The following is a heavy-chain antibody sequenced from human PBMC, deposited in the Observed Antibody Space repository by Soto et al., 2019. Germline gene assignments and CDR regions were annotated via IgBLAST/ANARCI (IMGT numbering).Heavy chain of an antibody. V-gene: IGHV3-30*18. CDR1: GFTFSHYA. J-gene: IGHJ4*02. Sequence: QVQLVESGGGVVQPGRSLRLSGAASGFTFSHYAMHWVRLAPGKGLEWVALMSYDGSNEYYADSVKGRFTISRDNSKNTLYLQMNSLRAEDTAVYYCAKDGSHNFDYWGQGTLVTVSS. D-gene: IGHD1-26*01. CDR2: MSYDGSNE. CDR3: AKDGSHNFDY.